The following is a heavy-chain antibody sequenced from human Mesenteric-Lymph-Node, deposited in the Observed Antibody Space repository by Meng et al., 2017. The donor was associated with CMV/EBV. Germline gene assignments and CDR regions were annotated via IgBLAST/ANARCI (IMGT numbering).Heavy chain of an antibody. V-gene: IGHV4-59*12. J-gene: IGHJ5*02. CDR2: IYYSGST. CDR1: GGSISSYY. Sequence: SETLSLTCTVSGGSISSYYWSWIRQPPGKGLEWIGYIYYSGSTNYNPSLKSRVTISVDPSKTQFSLKLSSVTAADTAVYYCARGAGGRFLTWGQGTLVTVSS. D-gene: IGHD3-3*01. CDR3: ARGAGGRFLT.